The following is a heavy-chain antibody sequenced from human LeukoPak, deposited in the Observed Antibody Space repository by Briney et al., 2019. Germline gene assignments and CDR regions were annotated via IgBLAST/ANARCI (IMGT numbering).Heavy chain of an antibody. D-gene: IGHD3-16*01. J-gene: IGHJ4*02. CDR2: INHSGSV. Sequence: PSETLSLTCSVSGGSITSSNYYWSWIRQPPGKRLEWIGEINHSGSVNYNPSLKSRVTISVDTSKNQFSLNLNSVTAADTAVYYCARCGFPLGDVDYWGQGALVTVSS. CDR3: ARCGFPLGDVDY. V-gene: IGHV4-39*07. CDR1: GGSITSSNYY.